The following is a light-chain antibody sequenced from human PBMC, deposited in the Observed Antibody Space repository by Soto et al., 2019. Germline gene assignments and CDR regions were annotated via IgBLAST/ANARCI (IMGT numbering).Light chain of an antibody. CDR1: QSVRSN. J-gene: IGKJ5*01. CDR3: QQYDNWPPT. Sequence: EIVLTQSPGTLPLSPGERATLSCRASQSVRSNLAWYHQKPGQAPRILIYGASTRDTGIPARFSGSRSGTEFTLPINRLQSEDFVVYYCQQYDNWPPTFGQGTRLEIK. V-gene: IGKV3D-15*01. CDR2: GAS.